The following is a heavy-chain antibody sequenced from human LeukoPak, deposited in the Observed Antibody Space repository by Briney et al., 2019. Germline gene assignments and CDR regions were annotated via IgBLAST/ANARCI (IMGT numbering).Heavy chain of an antibody. Sequence: SETLSLTCTVSGGSISSHYWSWIRQPPGKGLEWIGYISYIGSTNYNPSLKSRVTISVDTSKNQFSLKLSSVTAADTAVYYCARVESMVRGVIFYWGQGTLVTVSS. V-gene: IGHV4-59*11. D-gene: IGHD3-10*01. CDR2: ISYIGST. CDR1: GGSISSHY. CDR3: ARVESMVRGVIFY. J-gene: IGHJ4*02.